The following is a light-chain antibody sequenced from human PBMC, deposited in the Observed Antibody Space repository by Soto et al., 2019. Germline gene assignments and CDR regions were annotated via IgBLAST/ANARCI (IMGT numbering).Light chain of an antibody. J-gene: IGLJ2*01. CDR3: QTWGTGIVV. CDR1: GGHSSYA. CDR2: LNSDGSH. Sequence: QAVVTQSPSASASLGASVKLTCTLSGGHSSYAIAWHQQQPEKGPRFLMKLNSDGSHNKGDGIPDRFSGSSSGAERCLTISSLQSEDEADYYCQTWGTGIVVFGGGTKLTVL. V-gene: IGLV4-69*01.